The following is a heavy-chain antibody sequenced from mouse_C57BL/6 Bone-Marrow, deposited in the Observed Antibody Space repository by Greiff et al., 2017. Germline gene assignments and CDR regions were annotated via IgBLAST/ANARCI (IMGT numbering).Heavy chain of an antibody. CDR2: ISGGGGNT. CDR3: SRQVTTVLATKYFDV. J-gene: IGHJ1*03. V-gene: IGHV5-9*01. Sequence: EVQVVESGGGLAKPGGSLKLSCAASGFTFSSYTLSWVRQTPEKRLQWVAAISGGGGNTYYPASVKGRFTISRANDKNILYLQISSLRSEDTALYYCSRQVTTVLATKYFDVWGTGTTVTVSS. CDR1: GFTFSSYT. D-gene: IGHD1-1*01.